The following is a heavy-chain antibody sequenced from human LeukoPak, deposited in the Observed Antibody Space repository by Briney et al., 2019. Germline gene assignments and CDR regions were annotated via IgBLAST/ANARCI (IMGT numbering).Heavy chain of an antibody. CDR2: IDSYGSST. CDR3: ARASDIVVVPGASPIDY. Sequence: GGSLRLSCAASGFTFSRSWMHWVRHAPGKGLVWVSRIDSYGSSTNYADSVKGRFTMSRDNAKNTLYLQMNSLRAEDTAVYYCARASDIVVVPGASPIDYWGQGTLVAVSS. V-gene: IGHV3-74*01. CDR1: GFTFSRSW. J-gene: IGHJ4*02. D-gene: IGHD2-2*01.